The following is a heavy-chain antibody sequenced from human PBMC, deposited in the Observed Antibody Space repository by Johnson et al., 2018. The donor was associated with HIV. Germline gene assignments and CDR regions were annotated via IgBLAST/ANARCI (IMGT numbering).Heavy chain of an antibody. CDR2: ISYDGSNK. J-gene: IGHJ3*02. CDR3: ARQLGSDAFDI. D-gene: IGHD7-27*01. CDR1: GFTFSNFA. V-gene: IGHV3-30*04. Sequence: QVQLVESGGGLVQPGGSLRLSCAASGFTFSNFAMHWVRQAPGKGLEWVVVISYDGSNKYFADSVNGRFTISRDNSKNSLYLQMNSLRAEDTAVYYCARQLGSDAFDIWGQGTMVTVSS.